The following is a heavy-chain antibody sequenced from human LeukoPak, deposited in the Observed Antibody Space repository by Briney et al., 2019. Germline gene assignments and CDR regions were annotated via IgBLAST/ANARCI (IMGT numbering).Heavy chain of an antibody. CDR1: GGSISSGCYS. J-gene: IGHJ3*02. CDR3: ARGGEDYDFWSGYYTSDGFDI. D-gene: IGHD3-3*01. Sequence: SETLSLTCAVSGGSISSGCYSWSWIRQPPGKGLDWFGNIYYSGSTYYNSSLKRRVTISVDTSKNQFYLKLSSVTAEVTAVYYCARGGEDYDFWSGYYTSDGFDIWGQGTMVTVSS. CDR2: IYYSGST. V-gene: IGHV4-30-4*07.